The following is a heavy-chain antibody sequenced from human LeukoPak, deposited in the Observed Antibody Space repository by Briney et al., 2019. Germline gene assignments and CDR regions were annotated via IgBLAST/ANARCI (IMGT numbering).Heavy chain of an antibody. CDR2: MNPNSGNT. J-gene: IGHJ3*02. Sequence: ASVKVSCKASGYTFTSYDINWVRQATGQGLEWMGWMNPNSGNTGYAQKFQDRVTMTRNTSISTAYMELSSLRSEDTAVYYCARGGYNWNYGAAFDIWGQGTMVTVSS. CDR3: ARGGYNWNYGAAFDI. V-gene: IGHV1-8*01. CDR1: GYTFTSYD. D-gene: IGHD1-7*01.